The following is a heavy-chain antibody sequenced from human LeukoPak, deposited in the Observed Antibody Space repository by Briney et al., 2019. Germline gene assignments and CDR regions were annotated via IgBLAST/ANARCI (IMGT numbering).Heavy chain of an antibody. CDR3: ARDRVWTVLY. V-gene: IGHV3-7*01. CDR1: GFTFSSYW. Sequence: GESLRLSCAASGFTFSSYWINWVRQAPGKGLEWVANINQDGSEKYYVDSVKGRFTISRDNAKNSLYLQMNSLGAEDTAVYYCARDRVWTVLYWGQGTLVSVSS. D-gene: IGHD6-13*01. J-gene: IGHJ4*02. CDR2: INQDGSEK.